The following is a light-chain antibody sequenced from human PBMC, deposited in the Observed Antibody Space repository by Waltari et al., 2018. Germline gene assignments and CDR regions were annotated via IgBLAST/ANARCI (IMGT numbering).Light chain of an antibody. Sequence: SYELTQPPSVSVSPGQTASLTCSGDILGYRHASRYQQKPGQSPLLVISQDTKRPSELPARFSGSKSANAATLTITGTQAMDEADYYGQALGTGAWVFGGGTKLTVL. CDR3: QALGTGAWV. J-gene: IGLJ3*02. CDR2: QDT. V-gene: IGLV3-1*01. CDR1: ILGYRH.